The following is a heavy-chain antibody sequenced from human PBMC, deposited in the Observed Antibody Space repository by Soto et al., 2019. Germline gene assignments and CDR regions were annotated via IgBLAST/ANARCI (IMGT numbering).Heavy chain of an antibody. CDR2: ISSSGSAI. V-gene: IGHV3-48*03. CDR3: ARDRTGTTGYTDH. Sequence: GASLRLSCAASGFTFSSSEMNWVRQAPGKGLEWVSYISSSGSAIYYADSVKGRFTISRDNAKNSLYLQLSSLRAEDTAVYYCARDRTGTTGYTDHWGQGTLVTVSS. D-gene: IGHD1-7*01. J-gene: IGHJ4*02. CDR1: GFTFSSSE.